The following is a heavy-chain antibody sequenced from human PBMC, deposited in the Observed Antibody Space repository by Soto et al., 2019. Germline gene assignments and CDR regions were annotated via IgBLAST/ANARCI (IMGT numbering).Heavy chain of an antibody. CDR2: IYYSEST. V-gene: IGHV4-61*01. Sequence: SETLSLTCTVSGGSVSSSSYYWSWIRQPPGKGLEWIGYIYYSESTNYNPSLKSRVTISVDPSKNQFSLKLSSVTAADTAMYYCARAGDYYDSSGYYPIDAFEIWGQGTMVTVSS. D-gene: IGHD3-22*01. CDR3: ARAGDYYDSSGYYPIDAFEI. J-gene: IGHJ3*02. CDR1: GGSVSSSSYY.